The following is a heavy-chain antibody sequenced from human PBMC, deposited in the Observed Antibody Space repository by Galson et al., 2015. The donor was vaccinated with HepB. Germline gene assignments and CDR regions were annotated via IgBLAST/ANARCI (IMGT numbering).Heavy chain of an antibody. CDR3: ARVRVDKGASYYFGMDV. Sequence: SLRLSCAASGFTFSGYDMHWVRQAPGQGLEWVAAIYYDGSKKYYADSVTGRFTISRDNSKQTLHLQMSSLRAEDTAVYYCARVRVDKGASYYFGMDVWGQGTTVTVSS. J-gene: IGHJ6*02. V-gene: IGHV3-33*01. D-gene: IGHD3-10*01. CDR1: GFTFSGYD. CDR2: IYYDGSKK.